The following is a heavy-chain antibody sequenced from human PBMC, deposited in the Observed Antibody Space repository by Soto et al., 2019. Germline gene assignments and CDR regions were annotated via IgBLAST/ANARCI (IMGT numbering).Heavy chain of an antibody. CDR2: IYIGGST. J-gene: IGHJ4*02. V-gene: IGHV3-66*01. CDR1: GFTFSSYA. D-gene: IGHD3-22*01. CDR3: AREGNYYDSSGYYYAH. Sequence: GGSLRLSCAASGFTFSSYAMSWVRQAPGKGLEWVSVIYIGGSTYYADSVKGRFTISRDNSKNTLYLQMNSLRAEDSAVYYCAREGNYYDSSGYYYAHWGQGTLVTVSS.